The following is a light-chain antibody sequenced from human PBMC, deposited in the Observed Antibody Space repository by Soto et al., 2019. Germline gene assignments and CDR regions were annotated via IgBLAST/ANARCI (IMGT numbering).Light chain of an antibody. CDR3: QQYGSSPIT. CDR2: DAS. J-gene: IGKJ5*01. CDR1: QSVSSSY. Sequence: EIVLTQSPGTLSLSPGERATLSCRASQSVSSSYLAWYQQKPGQAPRLLIYDASNRATGIPDRFSGSGSGTDFTLTISRLEPEDFAVYYCQQYGSSPITFGQGTRREIK. V-gene: IGKV3-20*01.